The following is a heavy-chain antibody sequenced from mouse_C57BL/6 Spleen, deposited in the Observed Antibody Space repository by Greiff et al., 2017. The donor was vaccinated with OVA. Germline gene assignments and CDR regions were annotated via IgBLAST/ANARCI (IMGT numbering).Heavy chain of an antibody. CDR1: GYTFTDYY. CDR2: INPNNGGT. Sequence: VQLQQSGPELVKPGASVKISCKASGYTFTDYYMNWVKQSHGKSLEWIGDINPNNGGTSYNQKFKGKATLTVDKSSSTAYMELHSLTSEDSAVYYCARWNWAWFAYWGQGTLVTVSA. V-gene: IGHV1-26*01. J-gene: IGHJ3*01. D-gene: IGHD4-1*01. CDR3: ARWNWAWFAY.